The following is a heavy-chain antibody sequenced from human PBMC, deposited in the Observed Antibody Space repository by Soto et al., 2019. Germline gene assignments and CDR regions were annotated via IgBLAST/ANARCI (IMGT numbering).Heavy chain of an antibody. CDR3: AKDHHPYSNSPTVGV. CDR1: GFTFSSYG. J-gene: IGHJ6*02. Sequence: PGGSLRLSCAASGFTFSSYGMHWVRQAPGKGLEWVAVISYDGSNKYYADSVKGRFTISRDNSKNTLYLQMNSLRAEDTAVYYCAKDHHPYSNSPTVGVWGQGTTVTVSS. CDR2: ISYDGSNK. D-gene: IGHD4-4*01. V-gene: IGHV3-30*18.